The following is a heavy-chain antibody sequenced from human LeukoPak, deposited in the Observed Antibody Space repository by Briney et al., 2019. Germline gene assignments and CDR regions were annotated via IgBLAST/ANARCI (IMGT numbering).Heavy chain of an antibody. J-gene: IGHJ5*02. CDR2: INPNSGGT. CDR3: ARVGKVGATRRWFDP. V-gene: IGHV1-2*02. Sequence: ASVKVSCKASGYTFTGYYMHWVRQAPGQGLEWMGWINPNSGGTNYAQKFQGRVTMTRDTSISTAYMELSRLRSDDTAVYYCARVGKVGATRRWFDPWGQGTLVPVSS. CDR1: GYTFTGYY. D-gene: IGHD1-26*01.